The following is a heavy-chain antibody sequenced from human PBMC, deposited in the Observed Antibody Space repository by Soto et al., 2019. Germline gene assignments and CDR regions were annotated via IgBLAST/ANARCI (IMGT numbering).Heavy chain of an antibody. Sequence: QVQLVQSGAEVKKPGSSVKVSCKASGGTFSSYTFSWVRQAPGQGLEWMARIIPIIEIANYAQKFQGRVRITADKTTSTVYMELGSLRFEDTAVYYCAGDRGVGGVIDNWGQGTLVTVSS. CDR3: AGDRGVGGVIDN. D-gene: IGHD3-10*01. V-gene: IGHV1-69*08. J-gene: IGHJ4*02. CDR2: IIPIIEIA. CDR1: GGTFSSYT.